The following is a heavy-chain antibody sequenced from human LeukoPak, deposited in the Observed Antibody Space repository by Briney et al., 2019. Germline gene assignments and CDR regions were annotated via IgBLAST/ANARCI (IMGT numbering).Heavy chain of an antibody. CDR3: ARGGESSSWYKSGDYYYMDV. D-gene: IGHD6-13*01. CDR1: GGSISSSSYY. V-gene: IGHV4-39*01. Sequence: SETLSLTCTVSGGSISSSSYYWGWVRQPPGKGLEWIGSIYYSGSTYYNPSLKSRVTISVDTSKNQFSLKLSSVTAADTAVYYCARGGESSSWYKSGDYYYMDVWGKGTTVTVSS. CDR2: IYYSGST. J-gene: IGHJ6*03.